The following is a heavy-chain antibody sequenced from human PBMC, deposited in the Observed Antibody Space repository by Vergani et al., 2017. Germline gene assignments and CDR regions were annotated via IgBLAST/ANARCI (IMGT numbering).Heavy chain of an antibody. CDR1: GYTFTSYG. J-gene: IGHJ4*02. V-gene: IGHV1-18*01. CDR2: NSAYNGNT. Sequence: QVQLVQSGAEVKKPGASVKVSCKASGYTFTSYGISWVRQAPGQGLKWMGWNSAYNGNTNYAQKLQGRVTMTTDTSTSTAYMELRSLRSDDTAVYYCSGAYSSSWYGSGDDYWGQGTLVTVSS. D-gene: IGHD6-13*01. CDR3: SGAYSSSWYGSGDDY.